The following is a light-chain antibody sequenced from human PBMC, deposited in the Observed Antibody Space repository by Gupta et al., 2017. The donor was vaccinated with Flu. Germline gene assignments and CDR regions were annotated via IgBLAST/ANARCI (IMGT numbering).Light chain of an antibody. V-gene: IGKV3-20*01. CDR2: GAS. Sequence: GERATLSCRASQSVTRYLAWYQQKPGQAPRLLIYGASNRATGLPDRFSGSGSETDFTLTISRLDPEDFAVYYCQQYGSSPGTFGQGTKVEIK. J-gene: IGKJ1*01. CDR3: QQYGSSPGT. CDR1: QSVTRY.